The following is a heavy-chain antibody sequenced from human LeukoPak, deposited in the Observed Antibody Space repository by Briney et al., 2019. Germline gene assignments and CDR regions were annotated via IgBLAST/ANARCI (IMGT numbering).Heavy chain of an antibody. CDR2: IIPIFGTA. CDR3: ARGFGDCSGGSCYLNYYYYYMDV. D-gene: IGHD2-15*01. Sequence: ASVKVSCKASGGTFSSYAISWVRQAPGQGLEWMGGIIPIFGTANYAQKFQGRVTITADESTSTAYMELSSLRSEDTAVYYCARGFGDCSGGSCYLNYYYYYMDVWGKGTTVTISS. V-gene: IGHV1-69*13. CDR1: GGTFSSYA. J-gene: IGHJ6*03.